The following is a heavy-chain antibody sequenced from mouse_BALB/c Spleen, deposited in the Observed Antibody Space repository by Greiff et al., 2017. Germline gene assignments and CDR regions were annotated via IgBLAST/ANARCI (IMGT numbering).Heavy chain of an antibody. D-gene: IGHD2-10*01. V-gene: IGHV5-12-1*01. CDR1: GFAFSSYD. CDR3: ARHAYYGNYVDYAMDY. J-gene: IGHJ4*01. Sequence: EVKVVESGGGLVKPGGSLKLSCAASGFAFSSYDMSWVRQTPEKRLEWVAYISSGGGSTYYPDTVKGRFTISRDNAKNTLYLQMSSLKSEDTAMYYCARHAYYGNYVDYAMDYWGQGTSVTVSS. CDR2: ISSGGGST.